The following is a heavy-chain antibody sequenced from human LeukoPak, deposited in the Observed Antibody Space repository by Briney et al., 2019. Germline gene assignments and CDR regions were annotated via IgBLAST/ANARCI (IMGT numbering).Heavy chain of an antibody. J-gene: IGHJ4*02. CDR3: ARDSGMVRGTVDY. D-gene: IGHD3-10*01. CDR2: INPSGGST. Sequence: ASVKVSCKSSGHTFTSYYMYWVRQAPGQGLEWMGIINPSGGSTSYAQKFQGRVTMTRDTSTSTVYMELSSLRSEDTALYYCARDSGMVRGTVDYWGQGTLVTVSS. V-gene: IGHV1-46*01. CDR1: GHTFTSYY.